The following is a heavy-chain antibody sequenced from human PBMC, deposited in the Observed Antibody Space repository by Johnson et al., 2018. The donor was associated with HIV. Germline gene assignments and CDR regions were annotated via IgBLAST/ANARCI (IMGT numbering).Heavy chain of an antibody. CDR2: ISWNSENV. V-gene: IGHV3-9*01. D-gene: IGHD1-14*01. CDR3: AKDSVPGGSVFGRNLDS. Sequence: VQLVESGGNLVQPGRSLRLSCAASGFNFEKSAMHWVRQAPGKGLEWVSGISWNSENVGFADSVKGRFSISRDKAENSLYLQMNSLRPEETALYFCAKDSVPGGSVFGRNLDSWGQGTMVTVSS. J-gene: IGHJ3*01. CDR1: GFNFEKSA.